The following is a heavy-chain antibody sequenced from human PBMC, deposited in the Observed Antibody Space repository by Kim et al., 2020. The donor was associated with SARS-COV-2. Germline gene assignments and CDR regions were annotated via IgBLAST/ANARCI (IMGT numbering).Heavy chain of an antibody. CDR2: MNPNSGNT. D-gene: IGHD2-2*01. V-gene: IGHV1-8*01. J-gene: IGHJ6*03. Sequence: ASVKVSCKASGYTFTSYDINWVRQATGQGLVWMGWMNPNSGNTGYAQKFQGRVTMTRNTSISTAYMELSSLRSEDTAVYYCARVSDCSSTSCYSPYYYYYYYMDVWGKGTTVTVSS. CDR1: GYTFTSYD. CDR3: ARVSDCSSTSCYSPYYYYYYYMDV.